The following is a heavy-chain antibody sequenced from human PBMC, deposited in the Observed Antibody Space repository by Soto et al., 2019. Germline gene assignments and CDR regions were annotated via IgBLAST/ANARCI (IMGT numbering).Heavy chain of an antibody. D-gene: IGHD6-19*01. Sequence: GSLRLSCAASVFTFNNYAMNWVRQAPGKGLEWVSSISSSSSYIYYADSVKGRFTISRDNAKNSLYLQMNSLRAEDTAVYYCARYHSSGWYRDWNYYYGMDVWGQGTTVTVSS. V-gene: IGHV3-21*01. CDR3: ARYHSSGWYRDWNYYYGMDV. J-gene: IGHJ6*02. CDR2: ISSSSSYI. CDR1: VFTFNNYA.